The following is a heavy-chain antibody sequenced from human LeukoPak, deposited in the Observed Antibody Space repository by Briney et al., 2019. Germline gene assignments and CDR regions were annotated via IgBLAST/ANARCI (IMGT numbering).Heavy chain of an antibody. J-gene: IGHJ5*02. CDR3: AREQCSGGSCYSSGWYGWFDP. CDR1: GYTFTSYD. CDR2: IIPILGIA. V-gene: IGHV1-69*04. D-gene: IGHD6-19*01. Sequence: GASVKVSCKASGYTFTSYDINWVRQAPGQGLEWMGRIIPILGIANYTQKFQGRVTITADKSTSTAYMELSSLRSEDTAVYYCAREQCSGGSCYSSGWYGWFDPWGQGTLVTVSS.